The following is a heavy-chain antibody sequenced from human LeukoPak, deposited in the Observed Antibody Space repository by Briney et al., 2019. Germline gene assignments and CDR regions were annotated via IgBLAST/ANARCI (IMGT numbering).Heavy chain of an antibody. CDR2: ITGDSNTI. D-gene: IGHD2-15*01. CDR1: GFAFSPYA. J-gene: IGHJ4*02. V-gene: IGHV3-48*01. CDR3: ARDRMGGSFDY. Sequence: PGGSLRLSCAASGFAFSPYAMNWVRQAPGKGLEWVSFITGDSNTIYYADSMKGRFTVSRDNAENSLYLQMSSLSAEETAVYYCARDRMGGSFDYWGQGTLVTVSS.